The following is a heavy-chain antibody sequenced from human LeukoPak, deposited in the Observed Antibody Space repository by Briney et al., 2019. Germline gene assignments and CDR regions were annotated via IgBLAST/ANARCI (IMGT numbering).Heavy chain of an antibody. V-gene: IGHV4-34*01. Sequence: PSGTLSLTCVVYGGSFSGNYWSWIRQPPGKGLEWVGEINNSGSTNYNPSLKSRVTISLDTSKNQFSLKLSSVTAADTAVYYCARGYNRGSYYNYWGQGTLVTVSS. CDR3: ARGYNRGSYYNY. CDR2: INNSGST. D-gene: IGHD3-16*01. J-gene: IGHJ4*02. CDR1: GGSFSGNY.